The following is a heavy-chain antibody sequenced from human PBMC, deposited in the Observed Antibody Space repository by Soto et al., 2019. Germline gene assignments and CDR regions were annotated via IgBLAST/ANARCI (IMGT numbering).Heavy chain of an antibody. CDR2: IYSGGST. V-gene: IGHV3-53*01. D-gene: IGHD2-21*02. CDR1: GFTVSSNY. CDR3: ARDLYYCGGDCYSADDY. J-gene: IGHJ4*02. Sequence: GGSLRLSCAASGFTVSSNYMSWVRQAPGKGLEWVSVIYSGGSTYYADSVKGRFTISRDNSKNTLYLQMNSLRAEDTAVYYCARDLYYCGGDCYSADDYWGQGTLVTAPQ.